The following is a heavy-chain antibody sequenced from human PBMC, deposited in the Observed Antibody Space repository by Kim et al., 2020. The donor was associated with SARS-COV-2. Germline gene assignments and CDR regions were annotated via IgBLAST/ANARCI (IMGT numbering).Heavy chain of an antibody. J-gene: IGHJ6*02. CDR3: ARDSVGSRGMDA. Sequence: GGSLRLSCAASGFAFSSYSLNWVRQAPGKGLEWVSSITGSSTYIFYADSVRGRFTISRDSAKNSLYLQMNSLRAEDTAVYYCARDSVGSRGMDAWGQGTT. CDR2: ITGSSTYI. D-gene: IGHD2-15*01. V-gene: IGHV3-21*01. CDR1: GFAFSSYS.